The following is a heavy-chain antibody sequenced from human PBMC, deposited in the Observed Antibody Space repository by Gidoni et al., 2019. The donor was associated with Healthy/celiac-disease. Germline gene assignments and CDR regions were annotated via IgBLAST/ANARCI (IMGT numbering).Heavy chain of an antibody. Sequence: EVQLLESGGGLVQPGGSLRLSCGAAGFTFSSYGMSWVRQAPGKGLEWVSAIIGSGGSTYYAASVKGRFTISRDNSKNTLYLQMNSLRAEDTAVYYCAKDQYYYDSSGYLVAAFDYWGQGTLVTVSS. J-gene: IGHJ4*02. V-gene: IGHV3-23*01. CDR1: GFTFSSYG. D-gene: IGHD3-22*01. CDR3: AKDQYYYDSSGYLVAAFDY. CDR2: IIGSGGST.